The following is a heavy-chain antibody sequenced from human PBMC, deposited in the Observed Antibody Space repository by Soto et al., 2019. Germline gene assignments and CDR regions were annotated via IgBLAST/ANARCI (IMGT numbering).Heavy chain of an antibody. J-gene: IGHJ3*01. CDR2: FFYGGNT. Sequence: QLQLQESGPGLVKPSETLSLTCTVSGGSIYSSRPYWAWIRQPPGKRLEWIGSFFYGGNTYYNPSLKSRHTMPVDTSMNQFSLTLSSVTAADTAVYYGARQNGGEGGHAFEFWGQGTMVTVSS. CDR3: ARQNGGEGGHAFEF. V-gene: IGHV4-39*01. CDR1: GGSIYSSRPY. D-gene: IGHD3-16*01.